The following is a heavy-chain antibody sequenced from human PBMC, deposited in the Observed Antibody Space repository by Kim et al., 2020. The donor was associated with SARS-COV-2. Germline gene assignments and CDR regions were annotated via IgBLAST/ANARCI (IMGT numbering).Heavy chain of an antibody. D-gene: IGHD5-12*01. V-gene: IGHV3-21*01. CDR3: ARDLDSGGGYDFPFDY. Sequence: GGSLRLSCAASGFTFSSYSMNWVRQAPGKGLEWVSSISSSSSYIYYADSVKGRFTISRDNAKNSLYLQMNSLRAEDTAVYYCARDLDSGGGYDFPFDYWGQGTLVTVSS. CDR1: GFTFSSYS. CDR2: ISSSSSYI. J-gene: IGHJ4*02.